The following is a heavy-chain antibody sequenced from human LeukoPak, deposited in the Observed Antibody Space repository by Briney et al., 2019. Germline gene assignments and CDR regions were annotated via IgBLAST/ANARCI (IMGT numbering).Heavy chain of an antibody. Sequence: ASVKFSCKASGGTFSSYAISWVRQAPGQGLEWMGRIIPILGIANYAQKFQGRVTITADKSTSTAYMELSSLRSEDTAVYYCARAVVPAASYYYYGMDVWGQGTTVTVSS. D-gene: IGHD2-2*01. CDR1: GGTFSSYA. CDR2: IIPILGIA. V-gene: IGHV1-69*04. CDR3: ARAVVPAASYYYYGMDV. J-gene: IGHJ6*02.